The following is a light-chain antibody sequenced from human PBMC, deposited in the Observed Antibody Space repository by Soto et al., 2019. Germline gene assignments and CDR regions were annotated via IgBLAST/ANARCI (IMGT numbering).Light chain of an antibody. J-gene: IGKJ1*01. CDR1: QSISSY. Sequence: DIQMTQSPSSLSASVGDRVTITCRASQSISSYLNWYQQKPGKAPKLLIYAASSLQSGVPSRFSVSGSGTDFTLTISSLQPEDFATYYCQRSYSTPRTFGHGTKVEIK. CDR2: AAS. V-gene: IGKV1-39*01. CDR3: QRSYSTPRT.